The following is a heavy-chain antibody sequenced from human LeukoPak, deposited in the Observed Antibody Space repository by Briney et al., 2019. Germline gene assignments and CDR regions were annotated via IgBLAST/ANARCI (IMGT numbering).Heavy chain of an antibody. CDR3: AREPPGY. CDR1: GGSVTSGNYY. CDR2: IYTNGGA. J-gene: IGHJ4*02. V-gene: IGHV4-61*02. Sequence: SQTLSLACTVSGGSVTSGNYYWNWIRQPAGKGLEWIGRIYTNGGASYNPSLKSRVTISIDASKNQFSLRLSSVTAADTAVYYCAREPPGYWGQGILVTVSS.